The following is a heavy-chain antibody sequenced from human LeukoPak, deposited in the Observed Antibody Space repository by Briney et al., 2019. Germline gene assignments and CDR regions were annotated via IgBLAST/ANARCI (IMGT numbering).Heavy chain of an antibody. CDR3: ARDLVRGAGNYYMDV. D-gene: IGHD3-10*01. CDR2: INPNSGGT. CDR1: GYTFTGYY. Sequence: GASVKVSCKASGYTFTGYYMHWVRQAPGQGLEWMGWINPNSGGTNYAQKFQGRVTMTRDTSISTAYMELSRLRSDDTAVYYCARDLVRGAGNYYMDVWGKGTTVTVSS. V-gene: IGHV1-2*02. J-gene: IGHJ6*03.